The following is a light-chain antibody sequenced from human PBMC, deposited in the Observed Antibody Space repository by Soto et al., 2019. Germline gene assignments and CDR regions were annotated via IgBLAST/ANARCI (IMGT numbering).Light chain of an antibody. CDR3: QQYTYSPWT. V-gene: IGKV3-20*01. J-gene: IGKJ1*01. Sequence: EVVLTQSPCTLSLYPGERATLSFRASQSVSSGYLGWYQQKPGQAPRLLIYGASSRATGIPDRFSGSGSGTDFTLTISRLEPEDFAVYFCQQYTYSPWTFGQGTKVDIK. CDR2: GAS. CDR1: QSVSSGY.